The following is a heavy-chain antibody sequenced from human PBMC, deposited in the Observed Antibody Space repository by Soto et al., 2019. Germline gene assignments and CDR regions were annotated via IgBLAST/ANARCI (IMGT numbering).Heavy chain of an antibody. V-gene: IGHV3-23*01. CDR2: ISGSGVST. CDR3: AKDRTETVLGYLTRGKRFGP. Sequence: GGSLRLSCAASGFTFSSYSISWVRQAPGKGLEWVSAISGSGVSTYYADSVKGRFTISRDNSKNTLYLQMNSLRAEDTAVYYCAKDRTETVLGYLTRGKRFGPWGRGTLVPVCS. D-gene: IGHD3-9*01. J-gene: IGHJ5*02. CDR1: GFTFSSYS.